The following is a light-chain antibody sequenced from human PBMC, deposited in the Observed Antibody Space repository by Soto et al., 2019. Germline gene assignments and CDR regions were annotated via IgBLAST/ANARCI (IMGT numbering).Light chain of an antibody. CDR3: QVWDNNSDHVV. CDR2: HDS. J-gene: IGLJ2*01. V-gene: IGLV3-21*03. CDR1: SIGSKS. Sequence: SYELTQPPSVSVAPGKTATITCGGDSIGSKSVHWYQQTPGQAPVVVVYHDSDRPSGIPERFSGSNSGNTATLTISRVEAGDEAVYSCQVWDNNSDHVVFGGGTKVTVL.